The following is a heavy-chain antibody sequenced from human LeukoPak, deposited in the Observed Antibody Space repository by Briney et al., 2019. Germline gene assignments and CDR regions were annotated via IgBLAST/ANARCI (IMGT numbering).Heavy chain of an antibody. CDR1: GFTFSSYA. D-gene: IGHD2-2*01. CDR2: ISGGST. J-gene: IGHJ4*02. Sequence: GGSLRLSCAASGFTFSSYATSWVRQAPGKGLEWVSAISGGSTYYALSVKGRITISRDNSKNTLYLQMNSLRADDTALYYCAKGTLGSCSGAACYEFDNWGQGTLVTVSS. V-gene: IGHV3-23*01. CDR3: AKGTLGSCSGAACYEFDN.